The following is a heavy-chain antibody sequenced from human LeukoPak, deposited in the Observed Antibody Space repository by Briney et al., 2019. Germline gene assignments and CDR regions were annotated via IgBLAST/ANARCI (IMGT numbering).Heavy chain of an antibody. Sequence: ASVKVSCKASGYTFTGYYMHWVRQAPGQGLEWMGWINPNSGGTNYAQKFQGRVTMTRDTSISTAYMELSRLRSDDTAVYYCARRYDQLLNYYYYYMDVWGKGTTVTVSS. CDR3: ARRYDQLLNYYYYYMDV. V-gene: IGHV1-2*02. CDR1: GYTFTGYY. J-gene: IGHJ6*03. CDR2: INPNSGGT. D-gene: IGHD2-2*01.